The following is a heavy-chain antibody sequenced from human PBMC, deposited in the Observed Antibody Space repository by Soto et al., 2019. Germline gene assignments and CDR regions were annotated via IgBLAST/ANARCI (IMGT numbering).Heavy chain of an antibody. J-gene: IGHJ6*02. CDR1: GFTFSSYG. V-gene: IGHV3-33*01. CDR2: IWYDGSNK. D-gene: IGHD3-3*01. Sequence: QVQLVESGGGVVQPRRSLRLSCAASGFTFSSYGMHWVRQAPGKGLEWVAVIWYDGSNKYYADSVKGRFTISRDNSKNTLYLQMNSLRAEDTAVYYCARGITIFGVVTYGMDVWGQGTTVTVSS. CDR3: ARGITIFGVVTYGMDV.